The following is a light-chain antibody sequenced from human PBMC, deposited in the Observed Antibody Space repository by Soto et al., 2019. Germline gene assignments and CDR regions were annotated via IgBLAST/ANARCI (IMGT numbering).Light chain of an antibody. CDR2: GAS. Sequence: EIVLTQSPGTLSLSPGERATLSCRASQIVTNSYMSWYQQKPGQAPRLVISGASTRAAGVPDRFSGSGSGTDFTLSISGLEPEDFAVYYCHQYGSSPPYTFGQGTKLEI. J-gene: IGKJ2*01. CDR1: QIVTNSY. V-gene: IGKV3-20*01. CDR3: HQYGSSPPYT.